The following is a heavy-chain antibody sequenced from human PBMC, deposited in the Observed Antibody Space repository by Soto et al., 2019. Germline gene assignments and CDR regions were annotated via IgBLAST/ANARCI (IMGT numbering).Heavy chain of an antibody. J-gene: IGHJ6*02. CDR2: IYYSGST. V-gene: IGHV4-30-4*01. CDR1: GGSISSGDYY. CDR3: ARERGSSSSYYYYGMDV. Sequence: PSETLSLTCTVSGGSISSGDYYWSWIRQPPGKGLEWIGYIYYSGSTYYNPSLKSRVTISVDTSKNQFSLILNSVTAADTAVYYCARERGSSSSYYYYGMDVGGQGTTVTVSS. D-gene: IGHD6-6*01.